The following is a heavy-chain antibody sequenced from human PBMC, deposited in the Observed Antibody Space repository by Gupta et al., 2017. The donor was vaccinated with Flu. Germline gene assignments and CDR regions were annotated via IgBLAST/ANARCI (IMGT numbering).Heavy chain of an antibody. CDR1: GGTFSSYA. Sequence: QVQLVKSGPEVKKPGSSVKVSCKASGGTFSSYAISWVRQAPGQGLEWMGGIIPIFGTANYAQKFQGRVTITADESTSTAYMELSSLRSEDTAVYYCAREGEIVVVGHYGMDVWGQGTTVTVSS. CDR2: IIPIFGTA. CDR3: AREGEIVVVGHYGMDV. D-gene: IGHD2-2*01. J-gene: IGHJ6*02. V-gene: IGHV1-69*01.